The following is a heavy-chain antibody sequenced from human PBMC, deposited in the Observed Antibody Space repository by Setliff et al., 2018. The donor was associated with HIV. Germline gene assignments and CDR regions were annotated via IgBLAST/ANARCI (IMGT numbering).Heavy chain of an antibody. Sequence: GASVKVSCKASGYNFTTYDINWVRQATGQGLEGMGWMNPNSGNTDYAQKFQGRVTMTRNTSISTVYMEMSSLRSEDTAVYYCARGDPRREYSYGPEYMDVWGKGTTVTVSS. CDR2: MNPNSGNT. D-gene: IGHD5-18*01. CDR3: ARGDPRREYSYGPEYMDV. CDR1: GYNFTTYD. V-gene: IGHV1-8*02. J-gene: IGHJ6*03.